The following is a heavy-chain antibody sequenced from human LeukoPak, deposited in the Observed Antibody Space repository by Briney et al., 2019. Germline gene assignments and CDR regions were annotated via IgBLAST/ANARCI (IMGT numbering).Heavy chain of an antibody. D-gene: IGHD2-2*01. Sequence: PSETLSLTCTVSGASISSGGYYWSWIRQHPGKGLEWIGYIYYSGSTYYNPSLKSRVTISVDTSKNQFSLKLSSVTAADTAVYYCATWDIVVVPAAILAFDIWGQGTMVTVSS. CDR1: GASISSGGYY. CDR3: ATWDIVVVPAAILAFDI. J-gene: IGHJ3*02. CDR2: IYYSGST. V-gene: IGHV4-31*03.